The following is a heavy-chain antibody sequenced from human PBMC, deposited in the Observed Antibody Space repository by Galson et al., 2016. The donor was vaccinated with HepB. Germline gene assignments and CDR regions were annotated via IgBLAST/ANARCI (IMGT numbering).Heavy chain of an antibody. V-gene: IGHV1-46*01. CDR3: ARDSPYYYDSSGYYYYYYYYGMDV. Sequence: SVKVSCKASGYTFTSYYMHWVRQAPGQGLEWMGIINPSGGSTSYAQKFQGRVTMTRDTSTSTVYMELSSLRSEDTAVYYCARDSPYYYDSSGYYYYYYYYGMDVWGQGTTFTVSS. J-gene: IGHJ6*02. D-gene: IGHD3-22*01. CDR1: GYTFTSYY. CDR2: INPSGGST.